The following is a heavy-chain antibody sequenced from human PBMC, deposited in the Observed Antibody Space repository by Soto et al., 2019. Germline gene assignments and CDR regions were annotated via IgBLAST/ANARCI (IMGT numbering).Heavy chain of an antibody. CDR1: GYTFTSYG. D-gene: IGHD6-13*01. CDR2: ISAYNGNT. Sequence: QVQLVQSGAEVKKPGASVKVSCKASGYTFTSYGISWVRQAPGQGLEWMGWISAYNGNTNYAQKLQGRVTMTTDTSTSTAYMELRSLRSDDTAVYYGARAIAAAGSSHYYDGMDVWGQGTTVTVSS. J-gene: IGHJ6*02. CDR3: ARAIAAAGSSHYYDGMDV. V-gene: IGHV1-18*01.